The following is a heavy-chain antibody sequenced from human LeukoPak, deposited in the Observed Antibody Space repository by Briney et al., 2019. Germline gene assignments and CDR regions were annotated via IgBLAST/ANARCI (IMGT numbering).Heavy chain of an antibody. J-gene: IGHJ6*02. CDR3: ARDQQWELLNAPDYYYYYGMDV. CDR1: GFTFSSYS. Sequence: PGGSLRLSCAASGFTFSSYSMNWVRQAPGKGLEWVPSISSSSSYIYYADSVKGRFTISRDNAKNSLYLQMNSLRAEDTAVYYCARDQQWELLNAPDYYYYYGMDVWGQGTTVTVSS. D-gene: IGHD1-26*01. CDR2: ISSSSSYI. V-gene: IGHV3-21*01.